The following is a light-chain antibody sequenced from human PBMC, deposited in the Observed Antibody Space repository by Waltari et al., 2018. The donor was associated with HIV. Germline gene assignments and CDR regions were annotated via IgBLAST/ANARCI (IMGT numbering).Light chain of an antibody. CDR1: TSNLETPYD. CDR2: GNN. J-gene: IGLJ2*01. V-gene: IGLV1-40*01. Sequence: QSVLTQPPSVSWAPGQSVSISCTGTTSNLETPYDLHWYQQLPGAAPKLLVYGNNNRPSGVPARFSGSKSGTSASLAITGLQSEDEAFYYCQSYDSSLTAVIFGGGTKLTVL. CDR3: QSYDSSLTAVI.